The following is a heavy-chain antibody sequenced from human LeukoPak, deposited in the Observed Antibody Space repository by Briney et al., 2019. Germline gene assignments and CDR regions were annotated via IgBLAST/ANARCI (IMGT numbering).Heavy chain of an antibody. CDR1: GFTFSSYA. V-gene: IGHV3-30-3*01. Sequence: TGGSLRLSCAASGFTFSSYAMHWVRQAPGKGLEWVAVISYDGSNKYYADSVKGRFTISRDNSKNTLYLQMNSLRAEDTAVYYCARDQGRAWGQGILVTVSS. CDR2: ISYDGSNK. CDR3: ARDQGRA. J-gene: IGHJ5*02.